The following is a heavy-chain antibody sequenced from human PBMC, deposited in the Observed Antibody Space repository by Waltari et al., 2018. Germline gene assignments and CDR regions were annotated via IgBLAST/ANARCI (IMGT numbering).Heavy chain of an antibody. CDR2: INHRGST. D-gene: IGHD6-13*01. CDR3: ARVGAGQQLGTGDY. Sequence: QVQLQQWGAGLLKPSETLSLTCAVYGGSFSGYYWSWIRQPPGKGLEWIGEINHRGSTNYNPASKSRVTIAVDTAKNQFSLKLSSVTAADTAVYYCARVGAGQQLGTGDYWGQGTLVTVSS. J-gene: IGHJ4*02. V-gene: IGHV4-34*01. CDR1: GGSFSGYY.